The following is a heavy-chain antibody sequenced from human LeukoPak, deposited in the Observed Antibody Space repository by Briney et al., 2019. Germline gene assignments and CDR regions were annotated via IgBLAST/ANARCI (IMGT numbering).Heavy chain of an antibody. J-gene: IGHJ4*02. V-gene: IGHV1-69*05. CDR3: ARGTAARPRGLGRLATFDY. Sequence: ASVKVSCKASGGTFSSYAISWVRQAPGQGLEWMGGIIPIFGTANYAQKFQGRVTTTTDESTSTAYMELSSLRSEDTAVYYCARGTAARPRGLGRLATFDYWGQGTLVTVSS. D-gene: IGHD6-6*01. CDR1: GGTFSSYA. CDR2: IIPIFGTA.